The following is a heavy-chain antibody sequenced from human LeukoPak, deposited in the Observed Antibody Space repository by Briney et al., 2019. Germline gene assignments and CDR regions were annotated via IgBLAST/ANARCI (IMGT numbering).Heavy chain of an antibody. D-gene: IGHD6-19*01. J-gene: IGHJ4*02. V-gene: IGHV3-48*03. CDR1: GFTFSSYE. Sequence: PGGSLRLSCAASGFTFSSYEMNWVRQAPGKGVEWVSKISSSGSAIYYADSVKGRFTISRDNAKSSLYLQMNSLRVEDTAIYYCARGGSLGYWGEGTLVTVSS. CDR2: ISSSGSAI. CDR3: ARGGSLGY.